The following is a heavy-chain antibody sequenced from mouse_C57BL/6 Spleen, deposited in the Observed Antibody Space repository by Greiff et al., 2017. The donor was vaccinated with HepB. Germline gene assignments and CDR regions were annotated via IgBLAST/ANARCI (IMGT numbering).Heavy chain of an antibody. CDR3: AREGYYYGSSYDY. V-gene: IGHV1-72*01. CDR1: GYTFTSYW. D-gene: IGHD1-1*01. Sequence: QVQLKQPGAELVKPGASVKLSCKASGYTFTSYWMHWVKQRPGRGLEWIGRIEPNSGGTKYNEKFKSKATLTVDKPSSTAYMQLSSLTSEDSAVYYCAREGYYYGSSYDYWGQGTTLTVSS. CDR2: IEPNSGGT. J-gene: IGHJ2*01.